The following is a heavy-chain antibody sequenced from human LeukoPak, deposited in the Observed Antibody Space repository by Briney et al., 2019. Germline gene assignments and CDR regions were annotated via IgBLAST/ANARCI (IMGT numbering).Heavy chain of an antibody. CDR1: GLTFSKYG. V-gene: IGHV3-21*01. J-gene: IGHJ4*02. CDR2: ISSGNDYI. D-gene: IGHD4-17*01. CDR3: ARDPTEGPYETYGRHYFDF. Sequence: PGGSLRLSCAVSGLTFSKYGMNWVRQAPGTGLEWVSSISSGNDYIHYADSVKGRFTISRDDAKNSLYLQMNSLRAEDTAVYYCARDPTEGPYETYGRHYFDFRGQGTLVTVSS.